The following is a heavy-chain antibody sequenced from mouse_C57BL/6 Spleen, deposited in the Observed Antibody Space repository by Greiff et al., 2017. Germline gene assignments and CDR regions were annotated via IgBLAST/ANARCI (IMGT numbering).Heavy chain of an antibody. CDR2: INPSNGGT. V-gene: IGHV1-53*01. J-gene: IGHJ3*01. D-gene: IGHD1-1*01. CDR1: GYTFTSYW. CDR3: ARGTTVVPTGFAY. Sequence: VQLQQPGTELVKPGASVKLSCKASGYTFTSYWMHWVKQRPGQGLEWIGNINPSNGGTNYNEKFKSKATLTVDKSSSTAHMQLSSLTSEDSAVYYCARGTTVVPTGFAYWGQGTLVTVSA.